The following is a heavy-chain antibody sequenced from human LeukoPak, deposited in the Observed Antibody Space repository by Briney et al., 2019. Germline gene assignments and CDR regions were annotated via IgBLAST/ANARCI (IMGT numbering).Heavy chain of an antibody. D-gene: IGHD1-26*01. CDR1: GYTLTSYG. V-gene: IGHV1-18*01. J-gene: IGHJ4*02. CDR2: VSAYNGNT. Sequence: ASVKVSCKASGYTLTSYGISWVRQAPGQGLEWMGWVSAYNGNTNYAQKLQGRVTMTTDTSTSTAYMELRSLRSDDTAVYYCARGFVWWELLYFDYWGQGTLVTVSS. CDR3: ARGFVWWELLYFDY.